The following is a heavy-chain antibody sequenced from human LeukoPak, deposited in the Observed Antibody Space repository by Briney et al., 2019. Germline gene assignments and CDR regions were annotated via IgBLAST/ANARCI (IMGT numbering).Heavy chain of an antibody. CDR2: ISGSGGST. D-gene: IGHD2-21*01. J-gene: IGHJ6*02. Sequence: GGSLRLSCAASGFTFSSYAMSWVRQAPGKGLEWVSAISGSGGSTYYADSVKGRFTISRDNSKNTLYLQMNSLRSDDTAVYYCARGIGYYYYGMDVWGQGTTVTVSS. CDR1: GFTFSSYA. CDR3: ARGIGYYYYGMDV. V-gene: IGHV3-23*01.